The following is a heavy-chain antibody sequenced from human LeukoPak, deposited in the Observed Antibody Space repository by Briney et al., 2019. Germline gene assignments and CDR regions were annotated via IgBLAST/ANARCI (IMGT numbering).Heavy chain of an antibody. CDR1: GGSISSSSYY. CDR2: IYYSGST. CDR3: ATLLVRGVDYFDY. V-gene: IGHV4-39*01. Sequence: PSETLSLTCTVSGGSISSSSYYWGWIRQPPGKGLEWIASIYYSGSTYYNPSLKSRVTISVDTSKNQFSLKLSSVTAADTAVYYCATLLVRGVDYFDYWGQGTLVTVSS. J-gene: IGHJ4*02. D-gene: IGHD3-10*01.